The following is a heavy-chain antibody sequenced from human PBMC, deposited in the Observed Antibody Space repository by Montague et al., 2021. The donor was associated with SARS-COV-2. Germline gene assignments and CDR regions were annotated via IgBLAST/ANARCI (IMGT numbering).Heavy chain of an antibody. CDR1: GDSASSNIAT. J-gene: IGHJ4*02. CDR2: TYYRSKWYN. CDR3: ARIPVGSKYYFDF. D-gene: IGHD2-2*01. Sequence: CAISGDSASSNIATWNWIRQSPSRGLEWLGGTYYRSKWYNDYAESVKSRITIDPDTSKHQFSLHLNSVTPEDTAVYYCARIPVGSKYYFDFWGQGTLVTVSS. V-gene: IGHV6-1*01.